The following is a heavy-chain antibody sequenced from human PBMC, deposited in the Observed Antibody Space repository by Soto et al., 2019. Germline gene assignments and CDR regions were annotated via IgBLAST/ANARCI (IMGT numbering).Heavy chain of an antibody. CDR3: ARRIPFGYGMDV. J-gene: IGHJ6*04. D-gene: IGHD2-21*01. CDR1: GFTFSSYA. CDR2: ITSNGGNT. Sequence: EVQLVESGGGLVLPGGSLRLSCAASGFTFSSYAMHWVRQAPGKGLECVSAITSNGGNTDYANSVKGRFTISRDNSKNTLDLQMGSQRAEDMAVYYCARRIPFGYGMDVWGKGPTVTVSS. V-gene: IGHV3-64*01.